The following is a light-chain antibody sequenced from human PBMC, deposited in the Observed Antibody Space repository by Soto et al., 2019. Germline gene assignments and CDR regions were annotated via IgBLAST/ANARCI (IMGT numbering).Light chain of an antibody. CDR1: QSIVTY. V-gene: IGKV1-39*01. CDR2: AAS. J-gene: IGKJ1*01. Sequence: DIQMTQSPSSLSASVGDRVTITCRASQSIVTYLNWYLQKPGKAPKLLIYAASNLQSGVPSRFSGSGSGTDFTLTISSLQPDDFATYYCQQYNSYLTFGQGTKVEIK. CDR3: QQYNSYLT.